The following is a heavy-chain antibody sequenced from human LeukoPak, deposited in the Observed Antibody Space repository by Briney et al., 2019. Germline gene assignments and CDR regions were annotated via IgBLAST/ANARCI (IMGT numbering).Heavy chain of an antibody. CDR1: GGSISSYY. CDR2: IYTSGST. Sequence: PSETLSLTCTVSGGSISSYYWSWIRQPAGKGLEWIGRIYTSGSTNYNPSLESRVTISVDTSENQFSLKLSSVTAADTAVYYCARERRDGYSAEGGDAFDIWGQGTMVTVSS. CDR3: ARERRDGYSAEGGDAFDI. D-gene: IGHD5-24*01. J-gene: IGHJ3*02. V-gene: IGHV4-4*07.